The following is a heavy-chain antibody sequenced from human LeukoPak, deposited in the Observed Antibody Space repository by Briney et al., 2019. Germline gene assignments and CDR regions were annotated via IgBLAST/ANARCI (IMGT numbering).Heavy chain of an antibody. Sequence: KPSETLSLTCTVYGGSFSDYSWSWIRQPPGKGLEWIGEINHSGSTNYNPSLKSRVTISVDTSKHQFSLRLSSVTAADTAVYYCARAESPFYFDYWGQGTLVTVSS. V-gene: IGHV4-34*01. CDR2: INHSGST. J-gene: IGHJ4*02. CDR3: ARAESPFYFDY. CDR1: GGSFSDYS.